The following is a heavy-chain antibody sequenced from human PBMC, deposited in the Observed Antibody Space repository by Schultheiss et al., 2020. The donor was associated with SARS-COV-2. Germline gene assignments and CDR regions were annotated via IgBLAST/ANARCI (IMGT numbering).Heavy chain of an antibody. Sequence: ESLKISCAASGFTFSSYGMNWVRQAPGKGLEWIGSIYYSGSTYYNPSLKSRVTISVDTSKNQFSLKLSSVTAADTAVYYCARSITSRTYDFWSGPDYGMDVWGQGTTVTVSS. CDR2: IYYSGST. V-gene: IGHV4-38-2*01. CDR3: ARSITSRTYDFWSGPDYGMDV. J-gene: IGHJ6*02. D-gene: IGHD3-3*01. CDR1: GFTFSSYG.